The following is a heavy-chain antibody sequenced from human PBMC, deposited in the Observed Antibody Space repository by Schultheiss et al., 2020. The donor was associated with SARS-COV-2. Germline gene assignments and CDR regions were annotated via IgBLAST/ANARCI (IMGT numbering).Heavy chain of an antibody. V-gene: IGHV1-18*01. D-gene: IGHD1-26*01. CDR3: ARRARIVGATANYYFDY. CDR2: ISAYNGNT. Sequence: ASVKVSCKASGYTFTSYGISWVRQAPGQGLEWMGWISAYNGNTNYAQKLQGRVTMTTDTSTSTAYMELRSLRSEDTAVYYCARRARIVGATANYYFDYWGQGTLVTVSS. J-gene: IGHJ4*02. CDR1: GYTFTSYG.